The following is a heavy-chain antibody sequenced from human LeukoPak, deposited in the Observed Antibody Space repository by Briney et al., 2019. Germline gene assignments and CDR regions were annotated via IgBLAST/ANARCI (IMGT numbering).Heavy chain of an antibody. D-gene: IGHD1-20*01. J-gene: IGHJ4*02. Sequence: SETLSLTCTISGASITTSGFYWSWIRQAPGKGLEWVGYIYQSGGSFYNPSLKSRVTISIDRPKNQFSLKMNSVTAADTAVYYCARGTNPLYNWQHEGFDYWGQGTLIAVSS. CDR3: ARGTNPLYNWQHEGFDY. CDR2: IYQSGGS. V-gene: IGHV4-30-2*01. CDR1: GASITTSGFY.